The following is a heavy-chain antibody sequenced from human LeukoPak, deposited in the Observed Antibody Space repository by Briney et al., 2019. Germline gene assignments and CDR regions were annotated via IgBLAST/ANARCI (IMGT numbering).Heavy chain of an antibody. CDR3: TRERWLDY. CDR1: GFTFSTYW. V-gene: IGHV3-74*01. Sequence: AGGSLRLSCAASGFTFSTYWMNWVRQAPGKGPVWVSHINSDGSSTSYADSVKGRFTISRDNAKNTLYLQMNSLRAEDTAVYYCTRERWLDYWGQGTLVTVSS. J-gene: IGHJ4*02. CDR2: INSDGSST. D-gene: IGHD5-24*01.